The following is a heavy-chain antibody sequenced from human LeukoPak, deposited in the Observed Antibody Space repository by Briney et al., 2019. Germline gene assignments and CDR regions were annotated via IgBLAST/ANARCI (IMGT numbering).Heavy chain of an antibody. Sequence: SETLSLTCAVYGGSFSGYYWSWIRQPPGRGLEWIGEINHSGSTNYNPSLKSRVTISVDTSKNQFSLKLSSVTAADTAVYYCARGHLVLRYFDWSPGGDYWGQGTLVTVSS. V-gene: IGHV4-34*01. CDR2: INHSGST. CDR3: ARGHLVLRYFDWSPGGDY. J-gene: IGHJ4*02. CDR1: GGSFSGYY. D-gene: IGHD3-9*01.